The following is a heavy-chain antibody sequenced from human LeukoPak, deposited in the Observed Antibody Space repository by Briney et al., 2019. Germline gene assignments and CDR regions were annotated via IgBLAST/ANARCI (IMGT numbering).Heavy chain of an antibody. CDR3: ARDIDSGSGSYDY. V-gene: IGHV3-30*04. CDR1: GFTFSSYA. Sequence: GGSLRLSCAASGFTFSSYAMHWVRQAPGKGLEWVAVISYDGSNKYYADSVKGRFTISRDNSKNTLYLQMNSLRAEDTAVYYCARDIDSGSGSYDYWGQGTLVTVSS. D-gene: IGHD3-10*01. J-gene: IGHJ4*02. CDR2: ISYDGSNK.